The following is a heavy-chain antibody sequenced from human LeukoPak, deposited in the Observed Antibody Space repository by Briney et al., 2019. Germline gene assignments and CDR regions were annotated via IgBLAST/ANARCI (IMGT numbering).Heavy chain of an antibody. CDR2: IYYSGTT. Sequence: SETLSLTCTVSGVSISSSNYYWGWIRQPPGKGLEWIGSIYYSGTTYYSSSLKSRVIISVDTSKNQFSLKLSSVTATDTAVYYCARHEAQDFDYWGQGTLVTVSS. CDR3: ARHEAQDFDY. J-gene: IGHJ4*02. V-gene: IGHV4-39*01. CDR1: GVSISSSNYY.